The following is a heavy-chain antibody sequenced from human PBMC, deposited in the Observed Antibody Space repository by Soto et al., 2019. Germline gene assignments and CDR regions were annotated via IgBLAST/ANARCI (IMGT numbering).Heavy chain of an antibody. V-gene: IGHV4-39*01. D-gene: IGHD6-6*01. CDR1: GGSISSSSYY. Sequence: SETLSLTCTVSGGSISSSSYYWGWIRQPPGKGLEWIGSIYYSGSTYYNPSLKSRVTISVDTSKNQFSLKLSSVTAADTAVYYCARHPIAARHYFDYWGQGTLVTVSS. CDR3: ARHPIAARHYFDY. CDR2: IYYSGST. J-gene: IGHJ4*02.